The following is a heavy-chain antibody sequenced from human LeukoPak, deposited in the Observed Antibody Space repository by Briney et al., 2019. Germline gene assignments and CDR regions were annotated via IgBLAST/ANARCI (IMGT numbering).Heavy chain of an antibody. CDR2: IIPIFGTA. V-gene: IGHV1-69*05. D-gene: IGHD3-22*01. CDR3: ATESHYYDSSGPTPSWFDP. Sequence: SVNVSCKASGGTFSSYAITGVRQAPGQGLQWMGRIIPIFGTANYAQKFQGRVTITTDESTSTAYMELSSLRSEDTAVYYCATESHYYDSSGPTPSWFDPWGQGTLVTVSS. CDR1: GGTFSSYA. J-gene: IGHJ5*02.